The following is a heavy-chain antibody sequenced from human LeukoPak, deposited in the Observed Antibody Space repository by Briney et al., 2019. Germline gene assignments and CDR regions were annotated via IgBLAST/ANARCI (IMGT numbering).Heavy chain of an antibody. CDR2: IWYDGSIK. D-gene: IGHD5-12*01. CDR1: GFTFSTYG. CDR3: AKGYSFGPHYFDY. V-gene: IGHV3-33*06. J-gene: IGHJ4*02. Sequence: GRSLRLSCAASGFTFSTYGMHWVRQAPGKGLEWVAVIWYDGSIKNYADSVKGRFTISRDNSKNTLYLQMNRLRVEDTAVYYCAKGYSFGPHYFDYWGQGTLVTVSS.